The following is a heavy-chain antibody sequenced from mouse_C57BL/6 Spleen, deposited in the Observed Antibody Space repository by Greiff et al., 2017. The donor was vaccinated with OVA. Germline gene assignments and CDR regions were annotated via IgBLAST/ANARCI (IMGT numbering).Heavy chain of an antibody. J-gene: IGHJ4*01. V-gene: IGHV3-6*01. Sequence: EVQLVESGPGLVKPSQSLSLTCSVTGYSITSGYYWNWIRQFPGNKLEWMGYISYDGSNNYNPSLKNRISITRDTSKNQFFLKLNSVTTEDTATYYCARGNSPYAMDYWGQGTSVTVSS. CDR3: ARGNSPYAMDY. D-gene: IGHD2-12*01. CDR2: ISYDGSN. CDR1: GYSITSGYY.